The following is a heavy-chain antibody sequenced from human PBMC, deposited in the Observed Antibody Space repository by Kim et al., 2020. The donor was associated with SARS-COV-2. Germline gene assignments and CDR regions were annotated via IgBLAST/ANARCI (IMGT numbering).Heavy chain of an antibody. V-gene: IGHV4-39*07. Sequence: SPKSRVTISVDTSKNHFSLKLSSVTAADTAVYYCARGTPTVTLGPLVPFNFWGQGTLVTVSS. J-gene: IGHJ4*02. CDR3: ARGTPTVTLGPLVPFNF. D-gene: IGHD4-4*01.